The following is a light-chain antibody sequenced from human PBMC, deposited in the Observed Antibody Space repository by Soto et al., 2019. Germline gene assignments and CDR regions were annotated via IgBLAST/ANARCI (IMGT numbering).Light chain of an antibody. CDR1: QRVSSSY. CDR3: QQYGSSQYT. V-gene: IGKV3-20*01. Sequence: EIVLTQSPGTLSLSPGERATLSCSASQRVSSSYLAWYQQKPGQAPSLLSHGASRRATGIPDRFSGSGSGTDFTLTISRLEPEDFAVYYCQQYGSSQYTFGQGTKLQIK. CDR2: GAS. J-gene: IGKJ2*01.